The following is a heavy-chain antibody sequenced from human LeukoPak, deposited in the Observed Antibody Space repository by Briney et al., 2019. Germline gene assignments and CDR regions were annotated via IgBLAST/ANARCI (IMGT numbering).Heavy chain of an antibody. D-gene: IGHD3-3*01. CDR3: ARAASAGVLRFLEWFVASWFDP. CDR1: GYTFTGYY. CDR2: ISAYNGNT. V-gene: IGHV1-18*04. Sequence: GASVKVSCKASGYTFTGYYMHWVRQAPGQGLEWMGWISAYNGNTNYAQKLQGRVTMTTDTSTSTAYTELRSLRSDDTAVYYCARAASAGVLRFLEWFVASWFDPWGQGTLVTVSS. J-gene: IGHJ5*02.